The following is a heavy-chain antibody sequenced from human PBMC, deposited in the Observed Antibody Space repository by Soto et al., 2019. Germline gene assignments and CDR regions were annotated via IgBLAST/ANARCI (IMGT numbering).Heavy chain of an antibody. D-gene: IGHD6-19*01. V-gene: IGHV4-31*03. CDR1: GGSISSGGYY. CDR2: IYYSGST. Sequence: SETLSLTCTVSGGSISSGGYYWSWIRQHPGKGLEWIGYIYYSGSTYYNPSLKSRVTISVDTSKNQFSLKLSSVTAADTAVYYCARDHSSGWYDGFDYWGQGTLVTVSS. CDR3: ARDHSSGWYDGFDY. J-gene: IGHJ4*02.